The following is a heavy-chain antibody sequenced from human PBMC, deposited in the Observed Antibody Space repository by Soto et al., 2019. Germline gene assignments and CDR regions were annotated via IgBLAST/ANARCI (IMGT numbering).Heavy chain of an antibody. CDR3: TKVLGYCSGGNCFPFDY. J-gene: IGHJ4*02. V-gene: IGHV3-15*01. CDR1: GFPFSKAW. CDR2: IKSKADGGTT. D-gene: IGHD2-15*01. Sequence: EVQLVESGGGLVKPGGSLRLSCAASGFPFSKAWMSWVRQVPGKGLEWVGRIKSKADGGTTDYAAPVKGIFTISSDDSSNTLYLQMNSLKTEDTAVYYCTKVLGYCSGGNCFPFDYWGQGAVVTVSS.